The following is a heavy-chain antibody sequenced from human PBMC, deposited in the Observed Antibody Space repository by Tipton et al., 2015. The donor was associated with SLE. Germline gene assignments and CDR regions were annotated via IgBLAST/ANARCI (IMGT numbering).Heavy chain of an antibody. J-gene: IGHJ4*02. CDR3: ATEGGGSVAGTFDS. Sequence: QSGPEVKKPGASVKVSCKTSGYKFTSYYMHWVRQAPGQGLEWMGRINPNSGGTNFAQKFQGRVTVTRDTSMSTAYMELRRLTSDDTAFYFCATEGGGSVAGTFDSWGQGTLVIVSS. CDR1: GYKFTSYY. CDR2: INPNSGGT. V-gene: IGHV1-2*06. D-gene: IGHD6-19*01.